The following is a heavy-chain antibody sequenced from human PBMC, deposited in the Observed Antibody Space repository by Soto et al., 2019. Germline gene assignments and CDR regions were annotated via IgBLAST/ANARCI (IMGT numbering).Heavy chain of an antibody. V-gene: IGHV2-5*02. CDR2: IYWDDDK. J-gene: IGHJ4*02. CDR3: AHRVLRTVFGSVPTTAIYFVF. Sequence: QITLNESGPTVVRPTETLTLTCRFSGFSLTTSGVGVGWIRQSPGKAPEWLALIYWDDDKRYSASLKSRLTITKDTSKHQVVLTVSDLHPTDTATYYCAHRVLRTVFGSVPTTAIYFVFWGQGTPVAVSS. CDR1: GFSLTTSGVG. D-gene: IGHD3-3*01.